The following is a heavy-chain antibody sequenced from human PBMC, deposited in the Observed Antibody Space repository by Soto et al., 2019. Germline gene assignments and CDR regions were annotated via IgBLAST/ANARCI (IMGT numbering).Heavy chain of an antibody. CDR2: IYYSGST. D-gene: IGHD3-22*01. CDR3: ARERSGSPSHYYDSSGYYIDF. CDR1: GGSISSYY. V-gene: IGHV4-59*01. J-gene: IGHJ4*02. Sequence: SETLSLTCTVSGGSISSYYWSWIRQPPGKGLEWIGYIYYSGSTNYNPSLKRLVTISIDTSKNQFSLKLSSVTAAATAVYYCARERSGSPSHYYDSSGYYIDFWGQGTLGIVSS.